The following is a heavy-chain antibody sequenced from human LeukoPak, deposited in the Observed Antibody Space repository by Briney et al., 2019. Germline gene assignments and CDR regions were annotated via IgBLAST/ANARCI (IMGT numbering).Heavy chain of an antibody. D-gene: IGHD3-10*01. CDR1: GGSFSGYY. Sequence: SETLSLTCAVYGGSFSGYYWSWIRQPPGKGLEWIGEINHSGSTNYNPSLKSRVTISVDTSKNQFSLKLSSVTAADTAVYYCARRKFTGYYGMDVWGQGTTVTVSS. CDR2: INHSGST. J-gene: IGHJ6*02. CDR3: ARRKFTGYYGMDV. V-gene: IGHV4-34*01.